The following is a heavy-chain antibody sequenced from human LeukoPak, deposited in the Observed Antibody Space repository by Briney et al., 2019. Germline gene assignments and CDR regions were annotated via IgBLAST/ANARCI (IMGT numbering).Heavy chain of an antibody. CDR3: ARLSGAYRSFDY. V-gene: IGHV4-59*01. Sequence: PSETLSLTCTVSGGSISSYYWSWIRQPPGKGLEWIGYIYYSGSTNYNPSLKSRVTISVDTSKNQFSLKLSSVTAADTAVYYCARLSGAYRSFDYWGQGTLVPVSS. CDR2: IYYSGST. CDR1: GGSISSYY. D-gene: IGHD1-26*01. J-gene: IGHJ4*02.